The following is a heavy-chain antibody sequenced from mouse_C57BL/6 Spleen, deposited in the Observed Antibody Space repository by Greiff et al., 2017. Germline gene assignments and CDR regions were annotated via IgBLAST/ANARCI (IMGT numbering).Heavy chain of an antibody. Sequence: VQLKESGPGLVAPSQSLSITCTVSGFSLTSYAINWVRQPPGKGLEWLGVIWTGAGTYYTSAPKSSLSMCKVTSKSHDFLNMHRLQTDDTARYDCARGSVSSYAMDYGGQGTSVTVSS. V-gene: IGHV2-9-1*01. CDR3: ARGSVSSYAMDY. CDR2: IWTGAGT. J-gene: IGHJ4*01. CDR1: GFSLTSYA.